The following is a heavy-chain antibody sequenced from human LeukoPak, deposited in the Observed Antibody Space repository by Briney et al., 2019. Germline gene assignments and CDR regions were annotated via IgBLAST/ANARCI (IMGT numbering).Heavy chain of an antibody. CDR1: GYTFTGYI. V-gene: IGHV1-2*02. Sequence: GASVKVSCKASGYTFTGYIMHWVRQAPGQGLEWMGWINPNSGDTKYTQKFQGRVTLTRDTSISTAYMELNRLRSDDTAVYYCARDLGFGSGSPHFDYWGQGTLVTVSS. CDR2: INPNSGDT. CDR3: ARDLGFGSGSPHFDY. J-gene: IGHJ4*02. D-gene: IGHD3-10*01.